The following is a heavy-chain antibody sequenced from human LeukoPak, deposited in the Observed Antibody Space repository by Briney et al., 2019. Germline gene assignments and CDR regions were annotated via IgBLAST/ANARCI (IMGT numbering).Heavy chain of an antibody. D-gene: IGHD6-13*01. J-gene: IGHJ4*02. V-gene: IGHV4-59*01. CDR1: GGSISSYY. CDR3: GRRRYSSRFDY. Sequence: SETLSLTCTVSGGSISSYYWSWIRQPPGKGLEWIGYIYYSGSTNYNPSLKSRVTISVDTSKNQFSLKLSSVTAADRAVYSWGRRRYSSRFDYWGQGTLVTVP. CDR2: IYYSGST.